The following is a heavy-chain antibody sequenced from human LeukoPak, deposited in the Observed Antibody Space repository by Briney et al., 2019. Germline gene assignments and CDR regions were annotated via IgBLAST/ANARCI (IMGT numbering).Heavy chain of an antibody. CDR3: AKLYDFWSGYYLVDY. J-gene: IGHJ4*02. CDR2: IRYDGSNK. V-gene: IGHV3-30*02. Sequence: PGGSLRLSCAASGFTFSSYGMHWVRQAPGKGLEWVAFIRYDGSNKYYADSVKGRFTISRDNSKNTLYLQMNSLRAEDTAVYYCAKLYDFWSGYYLVDYWGQGTLVTVSS. CDR1: GFTFSSYG. D-gene: IGHD3-3*01.